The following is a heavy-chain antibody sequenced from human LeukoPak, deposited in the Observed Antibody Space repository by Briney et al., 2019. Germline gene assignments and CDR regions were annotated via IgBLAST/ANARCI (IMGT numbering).Heavy chain of an antibody. D-gene: IGHD6-6*01. CDR2: ITHSGST. CDR1: GGSYSGYY. Sequence: SETLSLTCAVYGGSYSGYYWSWIRQPPGKGLERIGEITHSGSTNYNPSLKSRVTISVDTSKNQFSLKLSSVTAADTAVYYCARGVSIAAQKPFDYWGQGTLVTVSS. V-gene: IGHV4-34*01. CDR3: ARGVSIAAQKPFDY. J-gene: IGHJ4*02.